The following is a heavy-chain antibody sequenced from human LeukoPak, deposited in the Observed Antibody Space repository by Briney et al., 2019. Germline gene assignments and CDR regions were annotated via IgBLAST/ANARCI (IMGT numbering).Heavy chain of an antibody. Sequence: ASVKVSXKASGYTFTSYYMHWVRQAPGQGLEWMGIINPSGDSTSYAQKFQGRVTMTRDTSTSTVYMELSSLRSKDTAVYYCARDGRVAGTGENWFDPWGQGTLVTVSS. CDR1: GYTFTSYY. J-gene: IGHJ5*02. CDR2: INPSGDST. D-gene: IGHD6-19*01. V-gene: IGHV1-46*01. CDR3: ARDGRVAGTGENWFDP.